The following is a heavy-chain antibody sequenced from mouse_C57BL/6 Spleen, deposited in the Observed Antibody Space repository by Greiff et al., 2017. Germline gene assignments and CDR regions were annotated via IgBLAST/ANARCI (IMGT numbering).Heavy chain of an antibody. CDR1: GFNINNPQ. J-gene: IGHJ2*01. CDR3: AREGYLDY. CDR2: IDPANGNT. Sequence: VQPQPSVAEPVRPGASVKLFCTASGFNINNPQMNWVKPRPEQGLEWIGRIDPANGNTKYSPKCQGKATITADTSSNTAYLQLSRLTSEATAIHYCAREGYLDYWGQGTTLTVSS. D-gene: IGHD3-1*01. V-gene: IGHV14-3*01.